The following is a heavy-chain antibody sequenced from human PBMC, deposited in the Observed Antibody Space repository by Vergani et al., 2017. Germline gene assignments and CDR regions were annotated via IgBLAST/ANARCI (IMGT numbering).Heavy chain of an antibody. CDR3: ASGKYYSDSTSHFRGRYFDV. V-gene: IGHV4-39*01. J-gene: IGHJ2*01. Sequence: QMQLQESGPGLVKASETLSLTCTVSGDSIISRSYYWGWIRHPPGKGLEWIGSIYNSGNGDSSSSLKSRVTISADTSKNQFSLRLTSVTGADTAVYYCASGKYYSDSTSHFRGRYFDVWGRGTLVTVPS. CDR1: GDSIISRSYY. CDR2: IYNSGNG. D-gene: IGHD3-16*01.